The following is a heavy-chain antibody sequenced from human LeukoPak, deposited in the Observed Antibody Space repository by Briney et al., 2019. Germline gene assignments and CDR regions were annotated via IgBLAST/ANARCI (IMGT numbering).Heavy chain of an antibody. J-gene: IGHJ4*02. CDR3: VRDVGAVRGEVYFDY. V-gene: IGHV3-30*02. Sequence: PGGPLKLSCAASGFTFSSYGMHWVRQAPGKGLEWVAFIRSDGSNKYSADSVKGRFTISRDNSKNTLYLQMNSLRAEDTAMYFCVRDVGAVRGEVYFDYWGQGTLVTVSS. CDR2: IRSDGSNK. D-gene: IGHD3-10*01. CDR1: GFTFSSYG.